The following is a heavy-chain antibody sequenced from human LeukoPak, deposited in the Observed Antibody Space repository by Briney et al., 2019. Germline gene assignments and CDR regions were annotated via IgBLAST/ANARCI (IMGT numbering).Heavy chain of an antibody. CDR3: ARGKLVYYYMDV. CDR2: IYYSGST. Sequence: PSETLSLTCTVSGGSISSYYWSWIRQPPGKGLEWIGYIYYSGSTNYNPSLKSRVTISVDTSKNQFSLKLSSVTAADTAVYYCARGKLVYYYMDVWGKGTTVTISS. CDR1: GGSISSYY. J-gene: IGHJ6*03. V-gene: IGHV4-59*01.